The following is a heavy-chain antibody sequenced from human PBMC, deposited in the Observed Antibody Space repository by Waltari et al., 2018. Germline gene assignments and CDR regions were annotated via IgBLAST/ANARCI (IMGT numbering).Heavy chain of an antibody. Sequence: QVQLVQSGAEVKKPGASVKVSCKASGYTFTGYYMHWVRQAPGQGLEWMGWINPNSGGTNYAKKFQGRVTMTRDTSISTAYMELSRLRSDDTAVYYCARESSLAQGDAFDIWGQGTMVTVSS. CDR1: GYTFTGYY. V-gene: IGHV1-2*02. CDR3: ARESSLAQGDAFDI. CDR2: INPNSGGT. J-gene: IGHJ3*02. D-gene: IGHD6-6*01.